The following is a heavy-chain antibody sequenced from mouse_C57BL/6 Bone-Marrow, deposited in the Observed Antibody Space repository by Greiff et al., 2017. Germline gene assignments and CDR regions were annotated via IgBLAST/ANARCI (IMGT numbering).Heavy chain of an antibody. Sequence: VQLKQSGAELVRPGASVKLSCTASGFNIKDDYMHWVKQRPEQGLEWIGWIDPENGDTEYASKIQGKATITADTSSNTAYLQLSSLTSEDTAVYYCTVAYYSNSWFAYWGQGTLVTVSA. CDR1: GFNIKDDY. D-gene: IGHD2-5*01. J-gene: IGHJ3*01. V-gene: IGHV14-4*01. CDR3: TVAYYSNSWFAY. CDR2: IDPENGDT.